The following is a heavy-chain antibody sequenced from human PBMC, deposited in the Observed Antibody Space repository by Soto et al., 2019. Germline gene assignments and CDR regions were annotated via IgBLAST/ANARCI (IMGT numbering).Heavy chain of an antibody. J-gene: IGHJ3*02. CDR2: ISGSGGST. D-gene: IGHD3-16*02. CDR1: GCTFSSYA. CDR3: AKDQGITFGGVIVISAFDI. V-gene: IGHV3-23*01. Sequence: PGGSLRLSCAASGCTFSSYAMSWVRQAPGKGLEWVSAISGSGGSTYYADSVKGRFTISRDNSKNTLYLQMNSLRAEDTAVYYCAKDQGITFGGVIVISAFDIWGQGTMVTVSS.